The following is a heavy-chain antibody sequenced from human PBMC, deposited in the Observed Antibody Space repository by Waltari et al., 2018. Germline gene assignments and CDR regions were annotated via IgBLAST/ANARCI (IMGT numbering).Heavy chain of an antibody. J-gene: IGHJ6*02. CDR3: ARDPYCSSTSCYGRYYYYYYGMDV. Sequence: ISWVRQAPGQGLEWMGGIIPIFGTANYAQKFQGRVTITADESTSTAYMELSSLRSEDTAVYYCARDPYCSSTSCYGRYYYYYYGMDVWGQGTTVTVSS. D-gene: IGHD2-2*01. V-gene: IGHV1-69*01. CDR2: IIPIFGTA.